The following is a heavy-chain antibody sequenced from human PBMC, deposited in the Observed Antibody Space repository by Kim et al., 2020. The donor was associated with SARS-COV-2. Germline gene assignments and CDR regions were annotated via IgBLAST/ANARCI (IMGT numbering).Heavy chain of an antibody. V-gene: IGHV4-39*01. D-gene: IGHD3-22*01. CDR3: ARGYYDSSGYYYYFDN. J-gene: IGHJ4*02. Sequence: SLESRVTISVDTSKNQFSLKLSSVTAADTAVYYCARGYYDSSGYYYYFDNWGQGTLVTVSS.